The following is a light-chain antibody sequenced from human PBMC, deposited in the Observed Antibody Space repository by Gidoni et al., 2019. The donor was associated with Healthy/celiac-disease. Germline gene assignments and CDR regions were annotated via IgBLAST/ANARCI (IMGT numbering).Light chain of an antibody. CDR1: KLGDKY. J-gene: IGLJ2*01. CDR2: QDS. Sequence: ASITCSGDKLGDKYACWYQQKPGQSPVLVIYQDSKRPSGIPERFSGSNSGNTATLTIGGTQAMDEADYYCQAWDSSTVVFGGGTKLTVL. CDR3: QAWDSSTVV. V-gene: IGLV3-1*01.